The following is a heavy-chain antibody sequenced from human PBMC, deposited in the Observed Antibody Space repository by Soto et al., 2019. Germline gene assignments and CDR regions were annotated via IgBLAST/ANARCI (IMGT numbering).Heavy chain of an antibody. Sequence: GGSLRLSCAASGFTFSNAWMSWVRQAPGKGLEWVGRIKSKTDGGTTDYAAPVKDRFTISRDDSKNTLYLQMDSLKTDDTAVYYCTTDSQVLRFLEWLSDTTATPYSYGMDVWGQGTTVTVSS. CDR3: TTDSQVLRFLEWLSDTTATPYSYGMDV. CDR1: GFTFSNAW. V-gene: IGHV3-15*01. J-gene: IGHJ6*02. CDR2: IKSKTDGGTT. D-gene: IGHD3-3*01.